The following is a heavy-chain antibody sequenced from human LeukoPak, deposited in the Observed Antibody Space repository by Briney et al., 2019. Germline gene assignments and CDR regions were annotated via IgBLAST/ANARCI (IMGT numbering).Heavy chain of an antibody. J-gene: IGHJ4*02. Sequence: GGSLRLSCAASGFTFSSYGMHWVRQAPGKGLEWVAFIRYDGSNKYYADSVKGRFTISRDNAKNSLYLQMNSLRAEDTAVYYCARDDWAVAGTPDYWGQGTLVTVSS. V-gene: IGHV3-30*02. CDR2: IRYDGSNK. CDR1: GFTFSSYG. CDR3: ARDDWAVAGTPDY. D-gene: IGHD6-19*01.